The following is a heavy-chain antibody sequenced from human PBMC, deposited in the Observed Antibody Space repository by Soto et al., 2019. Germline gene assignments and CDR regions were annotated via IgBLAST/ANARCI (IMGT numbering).Heavy chain of an antibody. V-gene: IGHV3-15*01. CDR1: GFTFSNAW. CDR3: STDLRLGKNYHSNPYLDF. D-gene: IGHD3-22*01. CDR2: IKSKTNGGTT. J-gene: IGHJ4*02. Sequence: PGGSLRLSCAASGFTFSNAWMSWVRQAPGKGLEWVGRIKSKTNGGTTDYAAPVKGRFTISRDDSTNTLFLQMSSLKTEDTAVYYCSTDLRLGKNYHSNPYLDFWGQGTLVTVSS.